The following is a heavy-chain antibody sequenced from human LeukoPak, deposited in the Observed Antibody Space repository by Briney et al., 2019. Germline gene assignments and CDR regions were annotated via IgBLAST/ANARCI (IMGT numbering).Heavy chain of an antibody. D-gene: IGHD2-2*01. CDR1: GGSFSSSSYY. CDR3: ARDCSSTSCDDAFDI. Sequence: SETLSLTCTVSGGSFSSSSYYWGWIRQPPGTGLEWIGSIYYSGSTYYNPSLKSRVTISVDTSKNQFSLKLSSVTAADTAVYYCARDCSSTSCDDAFDIWGQGTMVTVSS. J-gene: IGHJ3*02. CDR2: IYYSGST. V-gene: IGHV4-39*07.